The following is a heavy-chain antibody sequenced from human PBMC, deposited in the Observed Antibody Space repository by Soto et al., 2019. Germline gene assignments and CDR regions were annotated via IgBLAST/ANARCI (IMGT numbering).Heavy chain of an antibody. Sequence: KPSETLSLTCAVSGGSISSSNWWSWVRQPPGKGLEWIGEIYHSGSTNYNPSLKSRVTISVDKSKNQFSLKLSSVTAADTAVYYCARFSQFDGTGFDYWGQGTLVTVSS. J-gene: IGHJ4*02. CDR3: ARFSQFDGTGFDY. CDR1: GGSISSSNW. CDR2: IYHSGST. V-gene: IGHV4-4*02. D-gene: IGHD6-13*01.